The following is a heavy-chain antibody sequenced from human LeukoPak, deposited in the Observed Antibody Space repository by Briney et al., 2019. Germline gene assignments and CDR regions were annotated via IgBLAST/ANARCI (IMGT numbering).Heavy chain of an antibody. Sequence: SQTLSLTCTVSGASISSGDYYWSWIRQPPGKGLEWIGYIYYSGSTYYNPSLNSRVAISVDTSKNQFSLKLSSVTAADTAVYYCARRPNNASDIWGQGTMVTVSS. J-gene: IGHJ3*02. CDR1: GASISSGDYY. CDR2: IYYSGST. CDR3: ARRPNNASDI. V-gene: IGHV4-30-4*01.